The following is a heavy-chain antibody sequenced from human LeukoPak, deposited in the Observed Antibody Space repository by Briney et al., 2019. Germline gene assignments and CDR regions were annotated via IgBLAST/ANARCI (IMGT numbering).Heavy chain of an antibody. CDR1: RFTFSSYS. V-gene: IGHV3-21*01. Sequence: GGSLRLSCAASRFTFSSYSMNWVRQAPGKGLEWVSSISSSSDYIYYADSVKGRFTISRDNARNSLYLQMNSLRVEDTAVYYCARGTEYGWLDPWGQGTLVAVSS. CDR3: ARGTEYGWLDP. CDR2: ISSSSDYI. J-gene: IGHJ5*02. D-gene: IGHD2/OR15-2a*01.